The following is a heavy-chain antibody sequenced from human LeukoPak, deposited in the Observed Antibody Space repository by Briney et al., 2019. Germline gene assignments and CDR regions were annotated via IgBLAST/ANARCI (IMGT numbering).Heavy chain of an antibody. CDR2: ISGSGGST. CDR3: AKAPRAYYYDSSGYWPVGY. Sequence: GGSLRLSCAASGFTFSSYAMSWVRQAPGKGLEWVSAISGSGGSTYYADSVKGRFTISRDNSKNTLYLQMNSLRAEDTAVYYCAKAPRAYYYDSSGYWPVGYWGQGTLVTVSS. CDR1: GFTFSSYA. D-gene: IGHD3-22*01. J-gene: IGHJ4*02. V-gene: IGHV3-23*01.